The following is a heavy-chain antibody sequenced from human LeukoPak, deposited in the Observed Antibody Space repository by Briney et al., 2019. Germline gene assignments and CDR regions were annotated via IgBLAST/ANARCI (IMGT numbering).Heavy chain of an antibody. Sequence: SETLSLTCTVSGGSISSYYWSWIRQPAGKGLEWIGRIYTSGSTNYNPSLKSRVTMSVDTSKNQFSLKLSSVTAADTAVYYCARAITIFGVGYYYMDVWGKGATVTVSS. V-gene: IGHV4-4*07. CDR1: GGSISSYY. CDR3: ARAITIFGVGYYYMDV. D-gene: IGHD3-3*01. J-gene: IGHJ6*03. CDR2: IYTSGST.